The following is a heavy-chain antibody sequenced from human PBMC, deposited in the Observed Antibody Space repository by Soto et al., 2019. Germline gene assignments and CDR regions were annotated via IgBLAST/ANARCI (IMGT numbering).Heavy chain of an antibody. J-gene: IGHJ5*02. V-gene: IGHV3-23*01. CDR1: GFTFSSYA. CDR3: AKGGGSSSSNWFDP. D-gene: IGHD6-13*01. CDR2: MSVSGDST. Sequence: GGSLRLSCAASGFTFSSYAMNWVRQGPGKGPEWVSTMSVSGDSTYYADSVKGRFTISRDISKNTLYLQMNSLRAEDTAVYYCAKGGGSSSSNWFDPWGRGTLVTVSS.